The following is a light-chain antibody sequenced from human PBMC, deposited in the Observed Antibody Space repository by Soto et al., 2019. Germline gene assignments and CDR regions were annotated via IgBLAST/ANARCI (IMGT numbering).Light chain of an antibody. CDR3: TSQAGINNLGV. CDR1: SSDIGGYNY. J-gene: IGLJ3*02. V-gene: IGLV2-8*01. Sequence: QSALTQPPSASGSPGQSVTISCTGTSSDIGGYNYVSWYQQHPGKAPKLMIYEVTKRPSGVPDRFSGSKSGNTASLTVSGLQAEGGADYYGTSQAGINNLGVLGGGPQLTVL. CDR2: EVT.